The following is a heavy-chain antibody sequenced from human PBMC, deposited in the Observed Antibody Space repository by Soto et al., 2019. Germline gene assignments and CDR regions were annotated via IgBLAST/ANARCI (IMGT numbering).Heavy chain of an antibody. Sequence: GASVKVSCKASGGTFSSYTISWVRQAPGQGLEWMGRIIPILGIANYAQKFQGRVTITADKSTSTAYMELSSLRFEDTAVYYCARAARIGWYFDLWGRGTLVTVSS. CDR2: IIPILGIA. J-gene: IGHJ2*01. CDR3: ARAARIGWYFDL. D-gene: IGHD6-6*01. CDR1: GGTFSSYT. V-gene: IGHV1-69*02.